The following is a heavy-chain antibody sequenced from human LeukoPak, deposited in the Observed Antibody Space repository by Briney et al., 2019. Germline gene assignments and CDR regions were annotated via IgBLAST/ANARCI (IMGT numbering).Heavy chain of an antibody. CDR2: IYSSGST. J-gene: IGHJ4*02. V-gene: IGHV4-39*07. CDR3: ARKGEGPTTGIDY. D-gene: IGHD1-26*01. CDR1: GVSISSTNSY. Sequence: SETLSLTCTVSGVSISSTNSYWGWIRQSPRTGLEWIGNIYSSGSTYYNPSLKSRVTISIDTSENQFSLKLTSVTAADTAVYYCARKGEGPTTGIDYWGQGTLVTASS.